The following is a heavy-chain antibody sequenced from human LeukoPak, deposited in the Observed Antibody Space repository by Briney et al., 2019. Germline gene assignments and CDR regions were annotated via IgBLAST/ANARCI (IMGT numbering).Heavy chain of an antibody. CDR2: IFGSGGSP. CDR3: GKTTVGYSSGQKPAWPVDY. D-gene: IGHD5-18*01. Sequence: GGSLKLSCEASGFTFGSHAMYWVRQAPGKGLEWVAGIFGSGGSPHYADSVKGRFTISRDNSRNTVYLQINSLRADDTAVYYCGKTTVGYSSGQKPAWPVDYWGQGTLVTVSS. CDR1: GFTFGSHA. J-gene: IGHJ4*02. V-gene: IGHV3-23*01.